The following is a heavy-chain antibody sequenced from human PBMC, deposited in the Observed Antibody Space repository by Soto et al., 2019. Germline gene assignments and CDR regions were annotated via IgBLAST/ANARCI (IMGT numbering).Heavy chain of an antibody. CDR2: INTHNGNT. CDR3: TSAGSAPYYYSGMDV. J-gene: IGHJ6*02. Sequence: GASVTVSCKSSAYTFITYGISWARQAPGEGLEWLGWINTHNGNTNYAQNLQGRVFMTADTSTNTAYMELRSLRSDDTAIYYCTSAGSAPYYYSGMDVWGQGTTVTVS. CDR1: AYTFITYG. D-gene: IGHD3-10*01. V-gene: IGHV1-18*01.